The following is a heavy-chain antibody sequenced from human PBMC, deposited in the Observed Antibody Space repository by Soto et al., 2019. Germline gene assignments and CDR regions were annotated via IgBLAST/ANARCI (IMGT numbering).Heavy chain of an antibody. V-gene: IGHV3-23*01. J-gene: IGHJ5*02. CDR2: ISGSGGST. D-gene: IGHD6-19*01. CDR1: GFTFSSYA. Sequence: FPRLSSAASGFTFSSYAMSWVRQAPGKGLEWVSAISGSGGSTYYADSVKGRFTISRDNSKNTLYLQMNSLRAEDTAVYYCAKGEGIAVADNWFDPWGQGTLVTVSS. CDR3: AKGEGIAVADNWFDP.